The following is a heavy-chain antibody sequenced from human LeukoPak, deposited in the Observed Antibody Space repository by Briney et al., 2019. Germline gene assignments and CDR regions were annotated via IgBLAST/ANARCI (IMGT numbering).Heavy chain of an antibody. V-gene: IGHV4-59*05. CDR1: GGSISSYY. D-gene: IGHD5-18*01. J-gene: IGHJ4*02. CDR2: IYYSGST. Sequence: PSETLSLTCTVSGGSISSYYWSWIRQPPGKGLEWIGSIYYSGSTYYNPSLKSRVTISVDTSKNQFSLKLSSVTAADTAVYYCARRGYSYGSAIDYWGQGTLVTVSS. CDR3: ARRGYSYGSAIDY.